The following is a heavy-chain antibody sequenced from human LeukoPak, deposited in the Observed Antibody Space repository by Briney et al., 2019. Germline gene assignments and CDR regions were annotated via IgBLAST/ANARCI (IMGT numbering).Heavy chain of an antibody. J-gene: IGHJ4*02. D-gene: IGHD1-1*01. CDR1: GGTFSSYA. V-gene: IGHV1-69*01. CDR2: IIPIFGTA. CDR3: ASDGRVWNDGTLYY. Sequence: AVTVSCKCSGGTFSSYAISWVRQAPGQGLEWMGVIIPIFGTANYAQKFQGRVTITADESTSTAYMELSSLRSEDTAVYYCASDGRVWNDGTLYYWGQGTLVTVSS.